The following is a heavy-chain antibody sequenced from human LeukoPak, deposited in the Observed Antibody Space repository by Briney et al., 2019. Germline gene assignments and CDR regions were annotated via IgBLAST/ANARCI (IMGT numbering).Heavy chain of an antibody. CDR3: AKGLRFLEWSLSTFDY. Sequence: PGGSLRLSCAASGFTFSSYAMSWVRQAPGKGLEWVSAISGSGGSTYYADSVKGRFTISRDNSKNTLYLQMNSLRAEDTAVYYCAKGLRFLEWSLSTFDYWGQGTLVTVSS. D-gene: IGHD3-3*01. CDR1: GFTFSSYA. V-gene: IGHV3-23*01. J-gene: IGHJ4*02. CDR2: ISGSGGST.